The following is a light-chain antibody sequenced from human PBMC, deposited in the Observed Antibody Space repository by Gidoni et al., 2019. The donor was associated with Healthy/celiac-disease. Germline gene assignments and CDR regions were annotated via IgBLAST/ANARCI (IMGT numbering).Light chain of an antibody. V-gene: IGLV2-14*01. CDR1: SSDVGGYNY. CDR3: SSYTSSSTVV. J-gene: IGLJ2*01. Sequence: SVSGSPGQSITISCTGTSSDVGGYNYVSWYQQHPGKAPKLMIYEVSNRPSGVSNRFSGSKSGNTASLTISGLQAEDEADYYCSSYTSSSTVVFGGGTKLTVL. CDR2: EVS.